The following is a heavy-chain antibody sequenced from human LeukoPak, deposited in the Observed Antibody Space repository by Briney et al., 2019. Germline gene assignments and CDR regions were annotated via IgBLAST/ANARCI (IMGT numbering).Heavy chain of an antibody. J-gene: IGHJ3*02. D-gene: IGHD3-22*01. Sequence: SETLSLTCTVSGGSISSSSYYWGWIRQPPGKGLEWIGSIYYSGSTYYNPSLKSRVTISVDTSKNQFSLKLSSVTAADTAVYYCGRPGGGVYYYDSSGYYGAFDIWGQGTMVTVSS. V-gene: IGHV4-39*01. CDR3: GRPGGGVYYYDSSGYYGAFDI. CDR1: GGSISSSSYY. CDR2: IYYSGST.